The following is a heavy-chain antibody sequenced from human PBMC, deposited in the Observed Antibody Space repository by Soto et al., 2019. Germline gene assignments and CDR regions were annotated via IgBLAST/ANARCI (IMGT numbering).Heavy chain of an antibody. CDR1: GGSISSSSYY. D-gene: IGHD2-21*01. Sequence: KSSETLSLTCTVSGGSISSSSYYWGWIRQPPGKGLEWIGSIYYSGSTYYNPSLKSRVTISVDTSKNQFSLKLSSVTAADTAVYYCARRPGEADAFDIWGQGTMLTVSS. V-gene: IGHV4-39*01. CDR2: IYYSGST. CDR3: ARRPGEADAFDI. J-gene: IGHJ3*02.